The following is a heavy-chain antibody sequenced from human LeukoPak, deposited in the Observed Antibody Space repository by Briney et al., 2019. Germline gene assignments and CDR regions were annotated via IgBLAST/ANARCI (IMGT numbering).Heavy chain of an antibody. CDR2: IRSTGDNT. J-gene: IGHJ4*02. D-gene: IGHD6-19*01. CDR1: GFTFSSYA. CDR3: VKDHGYSSAWYVRGFDY. Sequence: GGSLRLSCSASGFTFSSYAMHWVRQAPGKGLEYVSAIRSTGDNTHYADSVKGRFTISRDNSKNTLYLQMSSLRTEDTAVYYCVKDHGYSSAWYVRGFDYWGQGTLVTASS. V-gene: IGHV3-64D*09.